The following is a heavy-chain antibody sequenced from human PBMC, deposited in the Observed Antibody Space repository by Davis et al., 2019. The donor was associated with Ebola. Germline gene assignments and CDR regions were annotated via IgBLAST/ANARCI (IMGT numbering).Heavy chain of an antibody. CDR2: IHGSGTGT. CDR1: GFTFSDNA. J-gene: IGHJ4*02. D-gene: IGHD3-3*01. CDR3: VKDFTLSI. V-gene: IGHV3-23*01. Sequence: GESLKISCAASGFTFSDNAMNWVRQAPGKGLEWVSAIHGSGTGTFYADSVKGRFTISRDNPKNTLYLELNNVRAEDTAIYYCVKDFTLSIRGQGTLVTVSS.